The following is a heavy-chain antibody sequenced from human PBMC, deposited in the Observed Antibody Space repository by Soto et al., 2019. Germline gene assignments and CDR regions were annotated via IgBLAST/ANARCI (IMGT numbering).Heavy chain of an antibody. Sequence: GGSLRLSCAASGFTVSSNYMSWVRQAPGKGLEWVSVIYSGGSTYYADSVKGRFTISRDNSKNTLYLQMSSLRAEDTAVYYCARERPDAFDIWGQGTMVTVSS. V-gene: IGHV3-53*01. J-gene: IGHJ3*02. CDR1: GFTVSSNY. CDR2: IYSGGST. CDR3: ARERPDAFDI. D-gene: IGHD6-6*01.